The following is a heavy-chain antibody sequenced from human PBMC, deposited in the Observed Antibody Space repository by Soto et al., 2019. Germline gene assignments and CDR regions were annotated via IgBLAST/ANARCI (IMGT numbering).Heavy chain of an antibody. CDR2: MNPNSGNT. CDR1: GYTFTSYD. J-gene: IGHJ3*02. Sequence: ASVKVSCKASGYTFTSYDINWVRQATGQGLEWMGWMNPNSGNTGYAQKFQGRVTMTRNTSISTAYMELSSLRSEDTAVYYCARGRDVLLWFGELFLDAFDIWGQGTMVPSPQ. CDR3: ARGRDVLLWFGELFLDAFDI. D-gene: IGHD3-10*01. V-gene: IGHV1-8*01.